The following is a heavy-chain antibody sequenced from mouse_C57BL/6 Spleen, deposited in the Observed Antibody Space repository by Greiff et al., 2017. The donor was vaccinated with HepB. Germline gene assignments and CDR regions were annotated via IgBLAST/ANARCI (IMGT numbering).Heavy chain of an antibody. Sequence: EVKLVESGPELVKPGASVKIPCKASGYTFTDYNMDWVKQSHGKSLEWIGDINPNNGGTIYNQKFKGKATLTVDKSSSTAYMELRSLTSEDTAVYYCARPDLLWNFDYWGQGTTLTVSS. D-gene: IGHD2-1*01. CDR2: INPNNGGT. V-gene: IGHV1-18*01. CDR1: GYTFTDYN. J-gene: IGHJ2*01. CDR3: ARPDLLWNFDY.